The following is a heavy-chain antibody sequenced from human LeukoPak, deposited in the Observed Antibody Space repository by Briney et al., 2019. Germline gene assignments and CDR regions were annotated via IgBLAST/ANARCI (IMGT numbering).Heavy chain of an antibody. CDR3: ARRRYSYGYAFDI. D-gene: IGHD5-18*01. J-gene: IGHJ3*02. CDR1: GGSFSGYY. Sequence: SETLSLTCAVYGGSFSGYYWSWIRQPPGKGLEWIGEINHSGSTNYNPSLKRRVTISVDTSNNQFSLKLSSVTAADTAVCYCARRRYSYGYAFDIWGQGTMVTVSS. V-gene: IGHV4-34*01. CDR2: INHSGST.